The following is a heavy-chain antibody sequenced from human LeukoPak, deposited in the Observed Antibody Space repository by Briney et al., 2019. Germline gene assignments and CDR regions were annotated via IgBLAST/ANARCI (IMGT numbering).Heavy chain of an antibody. CDR1: GFTFSSYG. CDR2: IWYDGSNQ. Sequence: GGSLRLSCAASGFTFSSYGMHWVRQAPGKGLEWVAVIWYDGSNQYYADSVKGRFTISRDNSKNALYLQMSSLTAEDTAVYYWARDGIQAAPIDYWGQGSLVTASS. J-gene: IGHJ4*02. D-gene: IGHD6-25*01. CDR3: ARDGIQAAPIDY. V-gene: IGHV3-33*01.